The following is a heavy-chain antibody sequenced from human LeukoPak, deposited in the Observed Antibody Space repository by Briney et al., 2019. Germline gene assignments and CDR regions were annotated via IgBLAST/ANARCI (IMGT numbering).Heavy chain of an antibody. D-gene: IGHD6-6*01. CDR3: AKVSLAARDDAFDI. CDR2: ISYDGSNK. CDR1: GFTFSSYG. J-gene: IGHJ3*02. V-gene: IGHV3-30*18. Sequence: GGSLRLSCAASGFTFSSYGMHWVRRAPGKGLEWVAVISYDGSNKYYADSVKGRFTISRDNSKNTLYLQMNSLRAEDTAVYYCAKVSLAARDDAFDIWGQGTMVTVSS.